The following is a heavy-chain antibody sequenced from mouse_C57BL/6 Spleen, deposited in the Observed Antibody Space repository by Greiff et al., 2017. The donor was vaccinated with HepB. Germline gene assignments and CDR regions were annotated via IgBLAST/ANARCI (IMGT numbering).Heavy chain of an antibody. J-gene: IGHJ4*01. CDR1: GYSITSDY. D-gene: IGHD1-1*01. V-gene: IGHV3-8*01. CDR3: ARYRFYCYWAMDY. Sequence: EVKLLESGPGLAKPSQTLSLTCSVTGYSITSDYWNWIRKFPGNKLEYMGYISYSGSTYYNPSLKSRISITRDTSKNQYYLQLNSVTTEDTATYYCARYRFYCYWAMDYWGQGTSVTVSS. CDR2: ISYSGST.